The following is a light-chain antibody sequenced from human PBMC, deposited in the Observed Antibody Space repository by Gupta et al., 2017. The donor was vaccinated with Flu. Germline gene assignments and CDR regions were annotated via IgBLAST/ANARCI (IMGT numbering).Light chain of an antibody. Sequence: DIVMTQSPDSLAVSLAERATINCKSSQSVLYSSNNKNYLAWYQQKPGQPPKLLIYWASTRESGVPVRYSGSGYGTDLTLTISIRQAEDVAVYYCQQYYSTAAITFGGGTKVEIK. CDR3: QQYYSTAAIT. CDR2: WAS. CDR1: QSVLYSSNNKNY. V-gene: IGKV4-1*01. J-gene: IGKJ4*01.